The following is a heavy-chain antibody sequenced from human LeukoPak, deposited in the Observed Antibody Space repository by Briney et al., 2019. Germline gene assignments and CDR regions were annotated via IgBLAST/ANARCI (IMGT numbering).Heavy chain of an antibody. V-gene: IGHV3-21*01. CDR3: ARDLGSGWSIDY. CDR1: GFTFSSYS. Sequence: GGSLRLSCAASGFTFSSYSMNWVRQAPGQGLEWVSCITSSGTYIFFADSLKGRFTISRDDAKNSLYLQMNSLRAEDTAVYYCARDLGSGWSIDYWGQGALVTVSS. D-gene: IGHD6-19*01. CDR2: ITSSGTYI. J-gene: IGHJ4*02.